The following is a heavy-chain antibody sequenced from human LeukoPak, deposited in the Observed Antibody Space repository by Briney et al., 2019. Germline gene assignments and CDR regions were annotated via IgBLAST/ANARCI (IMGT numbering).Heavy chain of an antibody. CDR1: GYIFNNYA. CDR2: INTGNGNI. Sequence: ASVNVSCKTSGYIFNNYAIHWVRQAPGQRLEWMGWINTGNGNIKYSQNFQGRVTITRDTSATTVYMDLSSLRYDDTAVYYCARRCSGKNCNGRYYFDYWGQGTLVTVSS. V-gene: IGHV1-3*04. CDR3: ARRCSGKNCNGRYYFDY. D-gene: IGHD3-10*01. J-gene: IGHJ4*02.